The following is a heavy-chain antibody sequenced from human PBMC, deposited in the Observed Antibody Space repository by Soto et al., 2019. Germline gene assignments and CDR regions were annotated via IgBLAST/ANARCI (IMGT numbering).Heavy chain of an antibody. CDR3: AKGGSYDFWSGYYGY. CDR1: GFTFSSYG. CDR2: ISYDGSNK. Sequence: PGGSLRLSCAASGFTFSSYGMHWVRQAPGKGLEWVAVISYDGSNKYYADSVKGRFTISRDNSKNTLYLQMNSLRAEDTAVYYCAKGGSYDFWSGYYGYWGQGTLVTVSS. V-gene: IGHV3-30*18. D-gene: IGHD3-3*01. J-gene: IGHJ4*02.